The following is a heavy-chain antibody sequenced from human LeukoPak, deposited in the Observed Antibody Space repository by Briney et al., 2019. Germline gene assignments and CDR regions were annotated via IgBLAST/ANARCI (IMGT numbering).Heavy chain of an antibody. J-gene: IGHJ6*02. V-gene: IGHV3-49*04. CDR1: GFTFSDYA. Sequence: PGGSPRLSCTASGFTFSDYAMSWVRQAPGKGLEWVGFIRSKAYGGTTEYAASVKGRFTISRDDSKSIAYLQMNSLKTEDTAVYYCTSSTVTTPYYYYYYGMDVWGQGTTVTVSS. CDR3: TSSTVTTPYYYYYYGMDV. CDR2: IRSKAYGGTT. D-gene: IGHD4-11*01.